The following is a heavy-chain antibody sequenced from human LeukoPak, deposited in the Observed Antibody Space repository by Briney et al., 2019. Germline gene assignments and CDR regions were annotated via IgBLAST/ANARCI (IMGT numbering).Heavy chain of an antibody. V-gene: IGHV4-59*01. CDR2: IYYSGST. Sequence: SETLSLTCTVSGGSISSYYWSWIRQPPGKGLEWIGYIYYSGSTNYNPSLKSRVTISVDTSKNQFPLKLSSVTAADTAVYYCARGSSSHKEGEFDYWGQGTLVTVSS. CDR1: GGSISSYY. J-gene: IGHJ4*02. CDR3: ARGSSSHKEGEFDY. D-gene: IGHD6-13*01.